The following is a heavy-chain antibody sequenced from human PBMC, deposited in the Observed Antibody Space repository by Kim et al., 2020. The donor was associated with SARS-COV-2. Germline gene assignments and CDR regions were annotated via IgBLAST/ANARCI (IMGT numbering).Heavy chain of an antibody. CDR1: GFTVSSNY. V-gene: IGHV3-53*01. D-gene: IGHD6-13*01. Sequence: GGSLRLSCAASGFTVSSNYMSWVRQAPGKGLEWVSVIYSGGSTYYADSVKGRFTISRDNSKNTLYLQMNSLRAEDTAVYYCARDPGGYSSLGWFDPWGQGTLVTVSS. CDR2: IYSGGST. J-gene: IGHJ5*02. CDR3: ARDPGGYSSLGWFDP.